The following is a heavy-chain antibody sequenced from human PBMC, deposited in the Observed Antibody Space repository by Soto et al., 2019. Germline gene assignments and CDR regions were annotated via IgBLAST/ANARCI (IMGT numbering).Heavy chain of an antibody. J-gene: IGHJ5*02. CDR1: GGTFSSYA. D-gene: IGHD6-13*01. V-gene: IGHV1-69*13. Sequence: SVKVSCKASGGTFSSYAISWVRQAPGQGLEWMGGIIPIFGTANYAQKFQGRVTITADESTSTAYMELSSLRSEDTAVYYCARGASSSWLRGGGFWFDPWGQGTLVTVSS. CDR3: ARGASSSWLRGGGFWFDP. CDR2: IIPIFGTA.